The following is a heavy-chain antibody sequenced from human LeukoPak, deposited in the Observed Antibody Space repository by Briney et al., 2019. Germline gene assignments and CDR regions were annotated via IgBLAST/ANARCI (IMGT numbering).Heavy chain of an antibody. V-gene: IGHV4-59*01. CDR3: ARNYYYDSSGYSEFDY. CDR1: GGSISSYY. Sequence: SETLSLTCTVSGGSISSYYWSWIRQPPGKGLEWIGYIYYSGSTNYNPSLKSRVTISVDTSKNQFSLKLSSVTAADTAVYYCARNYYYDSSGYSEFDYWGQGTLVTVSS. J-gene: IGHJ4*02. D-gene: IGHD3-22*01. CDR2: IYYSGST.